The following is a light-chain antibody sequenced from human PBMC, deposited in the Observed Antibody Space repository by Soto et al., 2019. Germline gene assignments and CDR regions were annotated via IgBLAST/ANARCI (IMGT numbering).Light chain of an antibody. V-gene: IGKV1-39*01. Sequence: DLQLTQSPSSLSASVGDRVTITCRASQTTSSFLNWYPHQPGRAPKLLISAASSLQSGARSRFSGSGSATDFSLIISSFQPEDFSTYYCQHSYSTPGTVGQGTKVDIK. CDR3: QHSYSTPGT. CDR1: QTTSSF. J-gene: IGKJ1*01. CDR2: AAS.